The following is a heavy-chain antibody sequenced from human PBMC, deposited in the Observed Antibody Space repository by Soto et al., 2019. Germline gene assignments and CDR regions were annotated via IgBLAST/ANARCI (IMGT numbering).Heavy chain of an antibody. CDR3: ANAEYSSSSAYYYYYMDV. CDR2: ISYDGSNK. D-gene: IGHD6-6*01. J-gene: IGHJ6*03. V-gene: IGHV3-30*18. Sequence: PGGSLRLSCAASGFTFSSYGMHWVRQAPGKGLEWVAVISYDGSNKYYADSVKGRFTISRDNSKNTLYLQMNSLRAEDTAVYYCANAEYSSSSAYYYYYMDVWGKGTTVTVSS. CDR1: GFTFSSYG.